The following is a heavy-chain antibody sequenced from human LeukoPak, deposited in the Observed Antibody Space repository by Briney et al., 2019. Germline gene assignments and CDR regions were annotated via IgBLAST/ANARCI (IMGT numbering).Heavy chain of an antibody. V-gene: IGHV1-69*06. CDR3: TILATTGGSYYYYMDV. CDR1: GGTFSSYA. J-gene: IGHJ6*03. CDR2: IIPIFGTA. D-gene: IGHD5-12*01. Sequence: SVKVSCRASGGTFSSYAISWVRQAPGQGLEWMGGIIPIFGTANYAQKFQGRVTITADKSTSTAYMELSSLRSEDTAVYYCTILATTGGSYYYYMDVWGKGTTVTVSS.